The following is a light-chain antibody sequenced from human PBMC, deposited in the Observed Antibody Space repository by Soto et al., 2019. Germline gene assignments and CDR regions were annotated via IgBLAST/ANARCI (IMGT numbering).Light chain of an antibody. Sequence: IVMTQSPATLSASPGERATLSCRASQSVRSNLAWYQQKPGQAPRLLIYGASTRATGIPARFSGSGSGTEFTLTVSSLQSEDFAVYYCQQYNNWPPTFGLGTKVEIK. CDR2: GAS. CDR3: QQYNNWPPT. V-gene: IGKV3-15*01. J-gene: IGKJ1*01. CDR1: QSVRSN.